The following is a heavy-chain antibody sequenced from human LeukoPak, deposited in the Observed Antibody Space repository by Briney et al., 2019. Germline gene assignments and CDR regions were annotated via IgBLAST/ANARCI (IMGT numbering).Heavy chain of an antibody. CDR3: TRERDTHYYGSGSYSYYFDY. V-gene: IGHV3-49*04. Sequence: GGSLRLSCTASGFTFGDYAMSWVRQAPGKGLEWVGFISSKAYGGTTEYAASVKGRFTISRDDSKSIAYLQMNSLKTEDTAVYYCTRERDTHYYGSGSYSYYFDYWGQGTLVTVSS. J-gene: IGHJ4*02. D-gene: IGHD3-10*01. CDR2: ISSKAYGGTT. CDR1: GFTFGDYA.